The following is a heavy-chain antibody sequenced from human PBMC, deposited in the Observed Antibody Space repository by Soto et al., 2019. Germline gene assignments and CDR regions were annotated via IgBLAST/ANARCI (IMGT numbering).Heavy chain of an antibody. CDR1: GGSISSYY. CDR3: VQQGFGALHGHADV. D-gene: IGHD3-10*01. V-gene: IGHV4-59*08. Sequence: QVPLQESGPGLVKPSETLSLSCTVSGGSISSYYWSWIRQPPGKGLEWIGYVHDSWGSHYNPSLKIRVAISLDKSTIQFSLKLTSVTATDTAVYYGVQQGFGALHGHADVWGQGTTVTVSS. CDR2: VHDSWGS. J-gene: IGHJ6*02.